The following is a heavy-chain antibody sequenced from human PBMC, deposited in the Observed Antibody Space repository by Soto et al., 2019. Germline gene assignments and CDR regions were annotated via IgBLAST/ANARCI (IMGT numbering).Heavy chain of an antibody. CDR2: ISGSGGST. CDR1: GFTFSSYA. CDR3: AKDLRYCSSTSCYFFAPPSYMDV. J-gene: IGHJ6*02. Sequence: RRLSCAASGFTFSSYAMSWVRQAPWKGLEWVSAISGSGGSTYYADSVKGRFTISRDNSKNTLYLQMNSLRAEDTAVYYCAKDLRYCSSTSCYFFAPPSYMDVWGQGTTVTVSS. V-gene: IGHV3-23*01. D-gene: IGHD2-2*01.